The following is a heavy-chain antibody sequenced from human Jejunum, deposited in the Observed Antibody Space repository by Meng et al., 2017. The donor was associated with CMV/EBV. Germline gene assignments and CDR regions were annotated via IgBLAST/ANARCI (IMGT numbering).Heavy chain of an antibody. CDR1: RFTFSSYW. D-gene: IGHD6-6*01. V-gene: IGHV3-74*01. J-gene: IGHJ4*02. CDR2: INNDGSST. Sequence: EVQLVESGGGLVQLGGSLRLSCATSRFTFSSYWMHWVRQAPGKGLVWVSRINNDGSSTRYADSVKGRFTISRDNAKNTLYLQMNSLRAEDTAVYYCAREVGAQDYWGQGTLGTVSS. CDR3: AREVGAQDY.